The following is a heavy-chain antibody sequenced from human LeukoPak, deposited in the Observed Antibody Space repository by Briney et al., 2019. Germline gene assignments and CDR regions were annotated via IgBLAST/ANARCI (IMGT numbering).Heavy chain of an antibody. CDR1: GGSISSNNYY. Sequence: SETLSLTCIVSGGSISSNNYYWGWIRQPPGKGLEWIGSVYYSGSTHYNPSLKSRVAISVDPSKNQFSLKLSSVTAADTAVYYCARHGSYYDSSGYFPFEDWGQGTLVTVSP. V-gene: IGHV4-39*01. CDR2: VYYSGST. D-gene: IGHD3-22*01. J-gene: IGHJ4*02. CDR3: ARHGSYYDSSGYFPFED.